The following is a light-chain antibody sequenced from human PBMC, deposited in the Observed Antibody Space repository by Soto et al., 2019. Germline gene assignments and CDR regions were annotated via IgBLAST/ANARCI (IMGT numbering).Light chain of an antibody. V-gene: IGLV2-23*01. Sequence: QSALTQPASVSGSPGQSITISCTGTSSDVGSYNLVSWYQQHPGNAPKLMIYEGSKRPSGVSNRFFGSKSGNTASLTISGLQAEDEVDYYCCSFARGSTLVFGGGTQLTVL. CDR1: SSDVGSYNL. J-gene: IGLJ3*02. CDR3: CSFARGSTLV. CDR2: EGS.